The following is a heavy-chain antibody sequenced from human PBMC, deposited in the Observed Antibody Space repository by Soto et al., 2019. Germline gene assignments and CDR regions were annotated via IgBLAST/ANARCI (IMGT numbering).Heavy chain of an antibody. J-gene: IGHJ4*02. V-gene: IGHV4-59*01. D-gene: IGHD6-19*01. CDR3: ARGGDTSDATGVFDY. CDR1: GGSINNYF. CDR2: IHYTGYT. Sequence: SETLSLTCTISGGSINNYFWSWIRQPPGKGLEWIGYIHYTGYTNSNPSLKSRVTISVDTSNNQFSLKLTSVGAADTAVYCCARGGDTSDATGVFDYWGLGTLVTVSS.